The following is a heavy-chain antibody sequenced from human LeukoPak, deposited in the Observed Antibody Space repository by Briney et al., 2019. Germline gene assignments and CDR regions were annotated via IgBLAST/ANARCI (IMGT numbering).Heavy chain of an antibody. CDR3: AREGFWSGYYTHNWFDP. Sequence: ASVKVSCKASGYTFTGYYMHWVRQAPGQGLEWMGRINPDSGGTNYAQKFQGRVTMTRDTSISTAYMELSRLRSVDTAVYYCAREGFWSGYYTHNWFDPWGQGTLVTVSS. J-gene: IGHJ5*02. CDR2: INPDSGGT. D-gene: IGHD3-3*01. CDR1: GYTFTGYY. V-gene: IGHV1-2*06.